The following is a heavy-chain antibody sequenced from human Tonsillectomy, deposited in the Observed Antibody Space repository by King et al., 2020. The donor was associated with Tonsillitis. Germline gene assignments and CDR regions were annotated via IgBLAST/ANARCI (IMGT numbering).Heavy chain of an antibody. V-gene: IGHV3-43*02. Sequence: GQLVQSGGGVVQPGGSLRLSCATSGFTFDDYAMHWVRQAPGKGLEWVSLISGDVGKTFYTDSVKGRFTISRDNSKNSLYLQMNILRTEDTALYYCVKDDQFGQTGYYYMDVWGKGTTVTVSS. CDR3: VKDDQFGQTGYYYMDV. CDR1: GFTFDDYA. CDR2: ISGDVGKT. D-gene: IGHD3-10*01. J-gene: IGHJ6*03.